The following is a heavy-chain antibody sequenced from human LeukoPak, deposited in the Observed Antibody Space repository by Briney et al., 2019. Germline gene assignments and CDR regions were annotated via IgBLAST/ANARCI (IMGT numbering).Heavy chain of an antibody. CDR1: GFTFSSYW. CDR3: ARLPYSGYGGGRVY. D-gene: IGHD5-12*01. V-gene: IGHV3-7*01. Sequence: GGSLRLSCAASGFTFSSYWMGWVRQAPGKGLEWVANIKQDGSEKYYVDSVKGRFTISRDNAKNSLYLQMNSLRAEDTAIYYCARLPYSGYGGGRVYWGQGTLVTVSS. J-gene: IGHJ4*02. CDR2: IKQDGSEK.